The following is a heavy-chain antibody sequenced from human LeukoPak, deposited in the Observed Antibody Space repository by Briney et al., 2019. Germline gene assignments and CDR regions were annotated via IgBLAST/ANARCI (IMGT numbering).Heavy chain of an antibody. CDR1: GGSFRGYY. Sequence: PSETLSLTCAVYGGSFRGYYWSWIREPPGKGLEWIGEINHSGSTNYNPSLKSRVTISVDTSKNQFSLKLSSVTAADTAVYYCARGRSYDFWSGHYYMDVWGKGTTVTVSS. J-gene: IGHJ6*03. CDR2: INHSGST. CDR3: ARGRSYDFWSGHYYMDV. D-gene: IGHD3-3*01. V-gene: IGHV4-34*01.